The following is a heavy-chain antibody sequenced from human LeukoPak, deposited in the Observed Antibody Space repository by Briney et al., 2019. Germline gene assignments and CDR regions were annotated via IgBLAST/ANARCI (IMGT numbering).Heavy chain of an antibody. Sequence: PGGSLRLSCEASGFTFRTYRMNWVRQAPGRGLEWVANIKQHGSEQYYVDSVKGRFTISRDNAKNSLYLQMDSLRAEDTAVYYCAGGRLWFDYWGQGTLVTVSS. CDR3: AGGRLWFDY. CDR1: GFTFRTYR. J-gene: IGHJ4*02. CDR2: IKQHGSEQ. D-gene: IGHD5-18*01. V-gene: IGHV3-7*05.